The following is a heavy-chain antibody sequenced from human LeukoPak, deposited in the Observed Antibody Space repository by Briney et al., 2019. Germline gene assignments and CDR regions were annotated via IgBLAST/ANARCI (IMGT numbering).Heavy chain of an antibody. D-gene: IGHD3-22*01. CDR3: ARGVTLIVVVIHDWYFDL. CDR2: IYYSGST. CDR1: GGSISSSSYY. Sequence: SETLSLTCTVSGGSISSSSYYWGWIRQPPGKGLEWIGSIYYSGSTSYNSSLKSRVTISVDTSKNQFSLKLSSVTAADTAVYYCARGVTLIVVVIHDWYFDLWGRGTVFTVSS. V-gene: IGHV4-39*01. J-gene: IGHJ2*01.